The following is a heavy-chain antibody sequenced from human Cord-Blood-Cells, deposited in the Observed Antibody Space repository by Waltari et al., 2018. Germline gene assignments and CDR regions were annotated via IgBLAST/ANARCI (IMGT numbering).Heavy chain of an antibody. CDR1: GGTFSSYA. CDR3: ARNPYSSSWYYYYYMDV. Sequence: QVKLVQSGAEVKKPGSSVKVSCKASGGTFSSYAISWVRQAPGQGLEWMGGIIPIFGTANYAQKFQGRVTITADESTSTAYMELSSLRSEDTAVYYCARNPYSSSWYYYYYMDVWGKGTTVTVSS. V-gene: IGHV1-69*01. D-gene: IGHD6-13*01. CDR2: IIPIFGTA. J-gene: IGHJ6*03.